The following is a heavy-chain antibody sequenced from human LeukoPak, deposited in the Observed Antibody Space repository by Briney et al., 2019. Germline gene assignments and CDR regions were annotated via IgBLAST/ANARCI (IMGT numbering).Heavy chain of an antibody. CDR1: GFTFSSYA. CDR2: ISGSGGST. J-gene: IGHJ5*02. Sequence: GGSLRRSCAASGFTFSSYAMSWVRQAPGKGLEWVSAISGSGGSTYYADSVKGRFTISRDNAKNSLYLQMNTLRTEDTAVYYCARDRDWFDPWGQGTLVTVSS. V-gene: IGHV3-23*01. CDR3: ARDRDWFDP.